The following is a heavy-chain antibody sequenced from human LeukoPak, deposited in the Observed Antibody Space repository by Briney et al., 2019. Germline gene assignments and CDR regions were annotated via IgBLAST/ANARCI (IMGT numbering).Heavy chain of an antibody. J-gene: IGHJ6*03. V-gene: IGHV3-21*01. CDR3: ARDADIVVVPAAWDYYYYMDV. CDR1: GFTFSSYS. CDR2: ISSSSSYI. Sequence: PGGSLRLSCAASGFTFSSYSMNWVRQAPGKGLEWVSSISSSSSYIYYADSVKGRFTISRDNAKNSLYLQMNSLRAEDTAVYYCARDADIVVVPAAWDYYYYMDVWGKGTTVTVSS. D-gene: IGHD2-2*01.